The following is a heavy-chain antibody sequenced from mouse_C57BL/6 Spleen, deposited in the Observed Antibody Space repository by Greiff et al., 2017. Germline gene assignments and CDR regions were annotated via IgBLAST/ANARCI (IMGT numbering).Heavy chain of an antibody. CDR1: GYSFTGYY. J-gene: IGHJ2*01. Sequence: VQLQQSGPELVKPGASVKISCKASGYSFTGYYMNWVKQSPEKSLEWIGEINPSTGGTTYNQKFKAKATLTVDKSSSTAYMQLKSLTSEDSAVYYCARLFGYFDYWGQGTTLTVSS. CDR2: INPSTGGT. V-gene: IGHV1-42*01. CDR3: ARLFGYFDY.